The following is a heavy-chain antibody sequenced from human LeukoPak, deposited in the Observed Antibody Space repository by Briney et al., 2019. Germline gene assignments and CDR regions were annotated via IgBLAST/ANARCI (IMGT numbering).Heavy chain of an antibody. V-gene: IGHV3-30*02. D-gene: IGHD2-8*02. CDR3: AKDPGASVPGFYMDV. J-gene: IGHJ6*03. CDR2: IWSDGNNK. CDR1: GFTFRNYG. Sequence: RGSLRLSCAASGFTFRNYGMHWVRQATGKGLEWVSFIWSDGNNKFYADSVKGRFTISRDNSKNMLYLQMDSLRPEDTAVFYCAKDPGASVPGFYMDVWGKGTTVTVSS.